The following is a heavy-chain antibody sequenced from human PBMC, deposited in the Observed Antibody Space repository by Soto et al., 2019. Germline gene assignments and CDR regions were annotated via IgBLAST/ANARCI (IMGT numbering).Heavy chain of an antibody. CDR1: GYSFTSYW. V-gene: IGHV5-51*01. CDR3: ARQTYCSSTSCYTVDS. J-gene: IGHJ4*02. D-gene: IGHD2-2*02. Sequence: PGESLKISCKGSGYSFTSYWIGWVRQMPGKGLEWMGIIYLGGSDTRYSPSFQGQVTISADKSISTAYLQWSSLKASDTAMYYCARQTYCSSTSCYTVDSWGQGTLVTVSS. CDR2: IYLGGSDT.